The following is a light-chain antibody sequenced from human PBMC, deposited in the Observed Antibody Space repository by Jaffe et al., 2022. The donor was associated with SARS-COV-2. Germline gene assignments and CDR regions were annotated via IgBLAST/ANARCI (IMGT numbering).Light chain of an antibody. CDR3: QQSDDNPPDT. CDR1: QSITNF. V-gene: IGKV1-39*01. CDR2: AAS. J-gene: IGKJ4*01. Sequence: DIQMTQSPSSLSASVGDRVTITCRASQSITNFLNWYQQKPGKAPKLLIYAASTLQSGVPLRFSGSGSGTDFTLTIGSLQPEDSATYYCQQSDDNPPDTFGGGTKVEIK.